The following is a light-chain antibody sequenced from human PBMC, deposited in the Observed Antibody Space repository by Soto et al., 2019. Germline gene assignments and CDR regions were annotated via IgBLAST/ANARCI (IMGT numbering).Light chain of an antibody. CDR2: DVG. CDR3: SSYTSSSTYV. Sequence: QSALTQPASVSGSPGQSITISCTGTSSDVGGYNSVSWYQQHPGKAPKLVIYDVGNRPSGVSDRFSGSKSGNTASLTISRLQAEDEAEYYCSSYTSSSTYVFGAGTKLTVL. V-gene: IGLV2-14*01. J-gene: IGLJ1*01. CDR1: SSDVGGYNS.